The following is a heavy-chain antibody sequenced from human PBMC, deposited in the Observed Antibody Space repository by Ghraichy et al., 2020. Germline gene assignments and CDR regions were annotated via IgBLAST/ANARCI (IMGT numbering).Heavy chain of an antibody. V-gene: IGHV4-34*01. CDR1: GGSFSGYY. CDR2: INHSGST. CDR3: ARGGKQWLDRGYYYYGMDV. J-gene: IGHJ6*02. D-gene: IGHD6-19*01. Sequence: SETLSLTCAVYGGSFSGYYWSWIRQPPGKGLEWIGEINHSGSTNYNPSLKSRVTISVDTSKNQFSLKLSSVTAADTAVYYCARGGKQWLDRGYYYYGMDVWGQGTTVTVSS.